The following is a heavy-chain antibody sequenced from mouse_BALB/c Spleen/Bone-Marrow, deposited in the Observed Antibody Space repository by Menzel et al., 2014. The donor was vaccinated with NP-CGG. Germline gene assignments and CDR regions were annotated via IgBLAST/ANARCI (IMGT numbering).Heavy chain of an antibody. CDR1: GFDFSRYW. V-gene: IGHV4-1*02. J-gene: IGHJ3*01. CDR2: INPDSSTI. Sequence: EVQLQESGGGLVQPGGSLKLSCAASGFDFSRYWMSWVRQAPGKGLEWIGEINPDSSTINYAPSLKDKFILSRDNAKNTLYLQMSKVRSDDTALYYCARLSYYGRFAYWGQGTLVTVSA. D-gene: IGHD1-1*01. CDR3: ARLSYYGRFAY.